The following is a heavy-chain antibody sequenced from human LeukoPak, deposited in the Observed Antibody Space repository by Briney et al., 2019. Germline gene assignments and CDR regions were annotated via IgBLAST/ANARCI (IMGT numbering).Heavy chain of an antibody. V-gene: IGHV3-15*07. CDR2: VRSKTDGETT. CDR3: TTEKDY. J-gene: IGHJ4*02. CDR1: GFTFSKGW. Sequence: GGSLRLSCVASGFTFSKGWMNWVRQAPGKGLEWVGRVRSKTDGETTDYAAPVKGRFSISRDDSINTVYLQMNSLKTEDTAVYYCTTEKDYWGQGTLVTVPS.